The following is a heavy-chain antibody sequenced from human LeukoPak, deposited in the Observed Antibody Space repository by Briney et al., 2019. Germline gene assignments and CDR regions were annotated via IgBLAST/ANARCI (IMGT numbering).Heavy chain of an antibody. Sequence: RPGGSLRLSCAASGLTFSSYWMSWVRQAPGKGLEWVANIKQDGSEKYYVDSVKGRFTISRDNAKNSLYLQMNSLRAEDTAVYYCARDPCIAVAGTGYWGQGTLVTVSS. J-gene: IGHJ4*02. CDR1: GLTFSSYW. CDR2: IKQDGSEK. V-gene: IGHV3-7*01. D-gene: IGHD6-19*01. CDR3: ARDPCIAVAGTGY.